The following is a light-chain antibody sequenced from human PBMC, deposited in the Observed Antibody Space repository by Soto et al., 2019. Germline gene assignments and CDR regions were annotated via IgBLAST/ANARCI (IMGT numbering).Light chain of an antibody. CDR2: GAS. CDR1: QSVTSSY. Sequence: EVVLTQSPGTLSLSPGERATLSCRTSQSVTSSYLAWYQQKPGQAPRLLIYGASTRATGIPDRFFVSGSGTDFTLTISRLEPEDFAVYYCQQHGNSPFTFGPGTKVDLK. J-gene: IGKJ3*01. V-gene: IGKV3-20*01. CDR3: QQHGNSPFT.